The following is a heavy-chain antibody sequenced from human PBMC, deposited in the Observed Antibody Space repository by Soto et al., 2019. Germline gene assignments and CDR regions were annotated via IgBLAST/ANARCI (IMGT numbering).Heavy chain of an antibody. D-gene: IGHD4-17*01. CDR3: ATDYGDCGPAFDY. J-gene: IGHJ4*02. CDR2: IYSGGST. Sequence: EVQLVESGGGLVQPGGSLRLSCAASGFTVSSNYMSWVRQAPGKGLEWVSVIYSGGSTYYADSVKGRFTISRDNSQTTLYRQMNSRRAEDTAVYSCATDYGDCGPAFDYWGQGTLVTVSS. CDR1: GFTVSSNY. V-gene: IGHV3-66*01.